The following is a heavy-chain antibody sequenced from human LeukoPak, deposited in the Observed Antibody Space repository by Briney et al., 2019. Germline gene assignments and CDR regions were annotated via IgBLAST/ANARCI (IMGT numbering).Heavy chain of an antibody. D-gene: IGHD3-22*01. J-gene: IGHJ6*02. CDR3: ARDKVADSSGYYDGSVDYGMDV. CDR1: GFTFSSYA. V-gene: IGHV3-23*01. CDR2: ISGSGAST. Sequence: PGGSLRLSCAASGFTFSSYAMSWVRQAPGKGLEWVSTISGSGASTYYADSVKGRFTISRDNSKNTLYLQMNSLRAEDTAVYYCARDKVADSSGYYDGSVDYGMDVWGQGTTVTVSS.